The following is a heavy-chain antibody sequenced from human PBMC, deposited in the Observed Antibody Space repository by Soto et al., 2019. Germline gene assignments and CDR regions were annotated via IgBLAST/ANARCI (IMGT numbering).Heavy chain of an antibody. Sequence: SRTCAVSGESVSSSSAAFIWIRQSPSRGLEWLGRTYYRSKWYNDYAVSVKSRITINPDTSKNQFSLQLNSVTPEDTAVYFCARDRDGYRARFDYWGQGTLVTVSS. CDR2: TYYRSKWYN. V-gene: IGHV6-1*01. CDR3: ARDRDGYRARFDY. J-gene: IGHJ4*02. D-gene: IGHD5-12*01. CDR1: GESVSSSSAA.